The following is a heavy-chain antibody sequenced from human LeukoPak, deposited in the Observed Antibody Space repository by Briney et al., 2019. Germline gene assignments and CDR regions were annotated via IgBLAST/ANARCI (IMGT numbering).Heavy chain of an antibody. J-gene: IGHJ4*02. CDR1: GFTFSSYW. V-gene: IGHV3-74*01. D-gene: IGHD1-26*01. CDR3: AREGIQWDLLS. Sequence: PGGSLRLSCAASGFTFSSYWMHWVRQAPGKGLVWVSRINSDGSSTSYADSVKGRFTISRDNAKNTLYLQMNSLRAEDTAVYYCAREGIQWDLLSWGQGTLVTVSS. CDR2: INSDGSST.